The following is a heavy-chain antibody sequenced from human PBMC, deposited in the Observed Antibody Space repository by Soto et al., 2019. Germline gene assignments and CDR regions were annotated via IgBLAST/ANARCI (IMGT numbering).Heavy chain of an antibody. CDR1: GGSISSGGYY. CDR3: ARRREIHNKGNYGMDV. Sequence: NPSETLSLTCTVSGGSISSGGYYWSWIRQHPGKGLEWIGYIYYSGSTYYNPSLKSRVTISVDTSKNQFSLKLSSVTAADTAVYYCARRREIHNKGNYGMDVWGQGTTVT. V-gene: IGHV4-31*03. J-gene: IGHJ6*02. CDR2: IYYSGST. D-gene: IGHD3-10*01.